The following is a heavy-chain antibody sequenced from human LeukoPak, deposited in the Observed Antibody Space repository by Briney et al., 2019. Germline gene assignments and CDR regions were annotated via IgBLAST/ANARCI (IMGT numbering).Heavy chain of an antibody. J-gene: IGHJ4*02. CDR1: GFTFSSYS. CDR2: ISSSSSYI. D-gene: IGHD6-19*01. V-gene: IGHV3-21*01. Sequence: GGSLRLSCAASGFTFSSYSMNWVRQAPGKGLEWFSSISSSSSYIYYADSVKGRFTISRDNSKNTLYLQMNSLRAEDTAVYYCARILDSAWGELGYWGQGTLVTVSS. CDR3: ARILDSAWGELGY.